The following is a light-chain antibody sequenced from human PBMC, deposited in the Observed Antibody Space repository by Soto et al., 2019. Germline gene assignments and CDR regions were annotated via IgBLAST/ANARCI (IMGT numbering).Light chain of an antibody. CDR3: SSHTTRNTRV. CDR2: EVR. J-gene: IGLJ1*01. CDR1: SSDVGAYDF. V-gene: IGLV2-14*03. Sequence: QSVLTQPASVSGPPGQSITISCTGTSSDVGAYDFVSWYQQHPDKAPKLMIYEVRGRPSGVSNRFSGSKSFNTATLTISGLQAEDEADYYCSSHTTRNTRVFGTGTKVTVL.